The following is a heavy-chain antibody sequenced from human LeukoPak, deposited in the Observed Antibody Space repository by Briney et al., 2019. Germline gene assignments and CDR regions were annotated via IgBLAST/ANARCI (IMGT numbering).Heavy chain of an antibody. Sequence: SEILSLTCAVYGGSFSGYFWTWIRQPPGKGLEWIGEINHSGNTNYNPSLKSRATISVDTSKNQFSLKLRSVTAADTSVYYCARLLGHYGVDPWGQGTLVTVSS. CDR2: INHSGNT. J-gene: IGHJ5*02. V-gene: IGHV4-34*01. CDR3: ARLLGHYGVDP. CDR1: GGSFSGYF. D-gene: IGHD3-10*01.